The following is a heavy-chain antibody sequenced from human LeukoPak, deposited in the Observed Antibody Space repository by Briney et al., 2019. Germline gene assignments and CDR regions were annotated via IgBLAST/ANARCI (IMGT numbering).Heavy chain of an antibody. CDR3: TTDHEQWLVGPSLPRRVDP. D-gene: IGHD6-19*01. CDR1: GFTFSSYN. Sequence: GGSLRLSCAASGFTFSSYNMNWVRQAPGKGLEWVGRIKSKTDGGTTDYAAPVKGRFTISRDDSKNTLYLQMNSLKTEDTAVYYCTTDHEQWLVGPSLPRRVDPWGQGTLVTVSS. V-gene: IGHV3-15*01. J-gene: IGHJ5*02. CDR2: IKSKTDGGTT.